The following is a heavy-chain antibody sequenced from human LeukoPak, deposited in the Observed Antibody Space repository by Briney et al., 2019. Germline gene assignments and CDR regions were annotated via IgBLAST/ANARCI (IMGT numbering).Heavy chain of an antibody. CDR2: INHSGST. V-gene: IGHV4-34*01. J-gene: IGHJ4*02. CDR3: ARRSPYSTGWSSYFDY. D-gene: IGHD6-19*01. Sequence: SETLSLTCAVYGGSFSGYYWSWIRQPPGKGLEWIGEINHSGSTNYNPSLKSRVTISVDTSKNQFSLKLSSVTAADTAVYYCARRSPYSTGWSSYFDYWGQGALVTVSS. CDR1: GGSFSGYY.